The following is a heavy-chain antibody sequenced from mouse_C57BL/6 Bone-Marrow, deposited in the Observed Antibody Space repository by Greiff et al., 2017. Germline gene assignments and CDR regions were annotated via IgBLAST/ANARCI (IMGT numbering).Heavy chain of an antibody. CDR1: GYSFTDYN. CDR3: ARGYDYYYAMYY. V-gene: IGHV1-39*01. Sequence: EVQLQQSGPELVKPGASVKISCKASGYSFTDYNMTWVKQSNGKSLEWVGVINPNYGTTSYNQKFKGKATLTVDQSASTAYMQLNSLTSEDSAVYYGARGYDYYYAMYYWGQGTSVTGSS. CDR2: INPNYGTT. J-gene: IGHJ4*01. D-gene: IGHD2-4*01.